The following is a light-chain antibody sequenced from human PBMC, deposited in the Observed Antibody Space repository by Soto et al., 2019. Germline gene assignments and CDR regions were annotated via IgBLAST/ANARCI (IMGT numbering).Light chain of an antibody. CDR2: GAS. CDR1: QSVSFN. Sequence: EIVMTQSPATLSVSPGERATLSCRASQSVSFNLAWYQQKPGQAPRLLIYGASTRATGIPARFSGSGSGTEFTLTISSLQSEDFAVYYCQQYDNWPPLTFGQGTKVDIK. J-gene: IGKJ1*01. V-gene: IGKV3-15*01. CDR3: QQYDNWPPLT.